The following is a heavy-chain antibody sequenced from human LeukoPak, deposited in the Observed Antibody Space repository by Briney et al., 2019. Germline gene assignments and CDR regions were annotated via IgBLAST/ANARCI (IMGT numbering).Heavy chain of an antibody. D-gene: IGHD1-1*01. CDR3: AKRNGF. J-gene: IGHJ4*02. Sequence: PGGSLRLSCAASGFTFSSYDMHWVRQAPGKGLEWVAIISYDGNNKYYADSVKGRFTISRDNSKNTLYLQMNTLRVEDTAVYYCAKRNGFWGRGTLVTVSS. V-gene: IGHV3-30*18. CDR2: ISYDGNNK. CDR1: GFTFSSYD.